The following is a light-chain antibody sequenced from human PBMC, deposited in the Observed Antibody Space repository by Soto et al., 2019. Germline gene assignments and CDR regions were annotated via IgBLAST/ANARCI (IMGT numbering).Light chain of an antibody. CDR3: QQLSSYPST. CDR1: QSVSSSY. CDR2: GAS. V-gene: IGKV3D-20*02. Sequence: EIVLTQSPGTLSLSPGERATLSCRASQSVSSSYLAWYQQKPGQAPRLLIYGASSRATGIPDRFSGSGSGTDFTLTISRLEPEDFATYYCQQLSSYPSTFGGGTKGDIK. J-gene: IGKJ4*01.